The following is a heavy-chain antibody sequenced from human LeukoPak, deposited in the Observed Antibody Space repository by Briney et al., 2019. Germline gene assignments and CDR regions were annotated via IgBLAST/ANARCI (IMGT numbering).Heavy chain of an antibody. CDR3: ARDYVWGSYRSFDY. V-gene: IGHV3-48*03. Sequence: GGSLRLSYAASGFTFSSYEMNWVRQAPGKGLEWVSYISSSGSTIYYADSVKGRFTISRDNAKNSLYLQMNSLRAEDTAVYYCARDYVWGSYRSFDYWGQGTLVTVSS. D-gene: IGHD3-16*02. J-gene: IGHJ4*02. CDR2: ISSSGSTI. CDR1: GFTFSSYE.